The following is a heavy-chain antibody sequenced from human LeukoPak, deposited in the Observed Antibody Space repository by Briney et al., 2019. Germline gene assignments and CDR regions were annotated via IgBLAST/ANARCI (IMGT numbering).Heavy chain of an antibody. CDR2: IYYSGST. D-gene: IGHD3-10*01. CDR1: GGSISSYY. J-gene: IGHJ6*02. CDR3: ARDRAFQGSGGTYYYGMDV. Sequence: PSETLSLTCTVSGGSISSYYWSWIRQPPGKGLEWIGYIYYSGSTNYNPSLKSRVTISVDTSKNQFSLKLSSVTAADTAVYYCARDRAFQGSGGTYYYGMDVWGQGTTVTVSS. V-gene: IGHV4-59*01.